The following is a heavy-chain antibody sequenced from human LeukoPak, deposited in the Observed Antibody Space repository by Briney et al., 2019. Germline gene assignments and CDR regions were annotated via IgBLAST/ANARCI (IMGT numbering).Heavy chain of an antibody. D-gene: IGHD3-3*01. Sequence: PSETLSLTCTISAASISSSSHHWGWIRQSPGKGQEWIGSIYSGRTIYYSPSLNSRVTISVVTSKDQFILQLNSVTAADTAVYYCVRHDGRGGSTMGAFDSWGQGSLVTVSS. V-gene: IGHV4-39*01. CDR1: AASISSSSHH. J-gene: IGHJ5*01. CDR2: IYSGRTI. CDR3: VRHDGRGGSTMGAFDS.